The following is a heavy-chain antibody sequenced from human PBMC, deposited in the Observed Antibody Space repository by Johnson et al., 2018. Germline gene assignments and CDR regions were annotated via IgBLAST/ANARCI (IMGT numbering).Heavy chain of an antibody. J-gene: IGHJ6*03. D-gene: IGHD6-13*01. V-gene: IGHV3-49*03. CDR1: GFTFGDYA. CDR3: ATAVGQQLPGGYYYYYMDV. Sequence: VQLQESGGGLGQPGRSLRLSCTATGFTFGDYAMSWFRQAPGKGLEWVGFIRSKNYGGTIEYAASVKGRFTIPRDDSKSIAYLQMSSLRAEDTAVYYCATAVGQQLPGGYYYYYMDVWGKGTTVTVSS. CDR2: IRSKNYGGTI.